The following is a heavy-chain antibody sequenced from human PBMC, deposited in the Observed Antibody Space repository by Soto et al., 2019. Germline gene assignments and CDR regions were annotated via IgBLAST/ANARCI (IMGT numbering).Heavy chain of an antibody. CDR3: ARVLYDFWSGYPYYYYYGMDV. Sequence: VSVKVSCKASGYTFTGYYMHWVRQAPGPGLEWMGWINPNSGGTNYAQKFQGRVTMTRDTSISTAYMELSRLRSDDTAVYYCARVLYDFWSGYPYYYYYGMDVWGQGTTVTVSS. CDR2: INPNSGGT. CDR1: GYTFTGYY. V-gene: IGHV1-2*02. D-gene: IGHD3-3*01. J-gene: IGHJ6*02.